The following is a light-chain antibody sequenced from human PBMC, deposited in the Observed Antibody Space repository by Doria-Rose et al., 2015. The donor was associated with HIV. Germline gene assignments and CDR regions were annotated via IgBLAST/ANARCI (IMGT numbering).Light chain of an antibody. J-gene: IGLJ1*01. CDR2: EVN. CDR3: CSYAGTPLV. CDR1: NDVGSYNL. V-gene: IGLV2-23*02. Sequence: NDVGSYNLVSWYQQHPGKAPKLMIYEVNKRPSGVSYRFSGSKSGNTASLTISGLQAEDEADYYCCSYAGTPLVFGSGTKVTVL.